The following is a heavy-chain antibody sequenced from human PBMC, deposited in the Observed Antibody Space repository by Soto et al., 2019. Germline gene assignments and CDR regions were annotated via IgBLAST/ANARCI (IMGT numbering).Heavy chain of an antibody. D-gene: IGHD1-26*01. CDR1: GFTFSTSA. V-gene: IGHV3-23*01. CDR3: AKDPRGGSYVG. J-gene: IGHJ4*02. CDR2: ISGSGVST. Sequence: EVQLLESGGGLVQPGGSLRLSCAASGFTFSTSAMGWVRQAPGQGLGWVSTISGSGVSTYYADSVKGRFTISRDNSKNTLYLQMNGLRAEDTALYYCAKDPRGGSYVGWGQGTLVTVSS.